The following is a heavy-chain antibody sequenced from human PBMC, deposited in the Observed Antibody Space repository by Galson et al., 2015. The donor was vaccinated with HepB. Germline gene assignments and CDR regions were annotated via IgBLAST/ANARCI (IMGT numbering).Heavy chain of an antibody. D-gene: IGHD3-3*01. J-gene: IGHJ6*02. V-gene: IGHV1-46*01. CDR2: INPSGSST. CDR1: GYTFTSYC. CDR3: ARDGGLYSDFWSGYFFDGMDV. Sequence: SVRVSCTASGYTFTSYCMHWVRQAPGQGLEWMGVINPSGSSTSYAQKFQGRFTITRDASTNTVYMELSSLRSEDTAVYYCARDGGLYSDFWSGYFFDGMDVWGQGTTVTVSS.